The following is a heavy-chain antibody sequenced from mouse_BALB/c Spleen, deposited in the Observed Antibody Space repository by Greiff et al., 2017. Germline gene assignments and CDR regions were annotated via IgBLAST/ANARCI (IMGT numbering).Heavy chain of an antibody. CDR2: IYPGSGST. CDR1: GYTFTSYW. Sequence: LQQPGSELVRPGASVKLSCKASGYTFTSYWMHWVKQRHGQGLEWIGNIYPGSGSTNYDEKFKSKGTLTVDTSSSTAYMHLSSLTSEDSAVYYCTRSGNGYSSMDYWGQGTSVTVSS. CDR3: TRSGNGYSSMDY. J-gene: IGHJ4*01. V-gene: IGHV1S22*01.